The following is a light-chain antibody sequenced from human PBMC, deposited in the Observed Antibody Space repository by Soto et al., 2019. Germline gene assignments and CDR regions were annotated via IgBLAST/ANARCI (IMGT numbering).Light chain of an antibody. J-gene: IGKJ4*01. CDR2: AAS. Sequence: DIQMTQSPSSVSASVGDRVTITYRARPSISSWLAWYQHNPGKAPNLLIYAASILQSGVPSRFSCSGSWTAFTLTISNLPPEDFATDYGPQADSFPLTLGGGTKVEIK. CDR1: PSISSW. CDR3: PQADSFPLT. V-gene: IGKV1-12*01.